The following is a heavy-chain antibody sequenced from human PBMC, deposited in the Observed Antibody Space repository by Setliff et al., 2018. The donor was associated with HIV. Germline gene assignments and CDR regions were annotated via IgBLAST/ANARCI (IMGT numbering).Heavy chain of an antibody. CDR1: GFIFKDYA. J-gene: IGHJ4*02. D-gene: IGHD5-12*01. Sequence: GGSLRLSCVASGFIFKDYAMSWVRHVPGKGLEGVSTISDGVERTYYADSVKGRFTISRDNSKNTLYLQMNSLRVEDTAIYYCFLRSTITSWGRGALVTVSS. V-gene: IGHV3-23*01. CDR3: FLRSTITS. CDR2: ISDGVERT.